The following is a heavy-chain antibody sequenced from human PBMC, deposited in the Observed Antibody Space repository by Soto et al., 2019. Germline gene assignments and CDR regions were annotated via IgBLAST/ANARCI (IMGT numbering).Heavy chain of an antibody. Sequence: QVQLVQSGAEVKKPGASVKVSCKASGSTFTGYYMHWVRQAPGQGLEWMGWINPNSGGTNYAQKFQGWVTRTRDTSISTAYMVLSRLRSDDTAVYYCARARWRITIFEVASTKNYAFDIWGQGTMVTVSS. D-gene: IGHD3-3*01. CDR3: ARARWRITIFEVASTKNYAFDI. CDR1: GSTFTGYY. V-gene: IGHV1-2*04. CDR2: INPNSGGT. J-gene: IGHJ3*02.